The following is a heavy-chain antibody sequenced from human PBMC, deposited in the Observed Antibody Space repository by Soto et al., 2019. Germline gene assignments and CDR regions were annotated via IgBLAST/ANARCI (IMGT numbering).Heavy chain of an antibody. D-gene: IGHD3-22*01. V-gene: IGHV1-69*13. J-gene: IGHJ4*02. CDR2: IIPIFGTA. Sequence: GASVKVSCKASGGTFSSYAISWVRQAPGQGLEWMGGIIPIFGTANYAQKFQGRVTITADESTSTAYMELSSLRSEDTAVYYCAKDGYYDSSGYPDYWGQGTLVTSPQ. CDR3: AKDGYYDSSGYPDY. CDR1: GGTFSSYA.